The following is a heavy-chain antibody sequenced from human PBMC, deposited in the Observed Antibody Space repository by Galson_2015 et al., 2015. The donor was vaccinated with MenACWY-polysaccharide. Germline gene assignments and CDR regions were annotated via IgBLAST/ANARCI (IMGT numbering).Heavy chain of an antibody. Sequence: SLRLSCAVSGFTFSSYVMSWVRQAPGRGLEWVSSITGSGSSTYCVDSVKGRFTISRDNSKNTLFLQMNSLRADDTAVYYCAKGGREVDNWLDPWGQGALVTVSS. J-gene: IGHJ5*02. V-gene: IGHV3-23*01. CDR1: GFTFSSYV. CDR2: ITGSGSST. D-gene: IGHD1-26*01. CDR3: AKGGREVDNWLDP.